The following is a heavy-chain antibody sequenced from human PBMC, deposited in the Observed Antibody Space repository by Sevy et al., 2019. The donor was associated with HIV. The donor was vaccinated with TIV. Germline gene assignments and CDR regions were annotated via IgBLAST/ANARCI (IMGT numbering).Heavy chain of an antibody. J-gene: IGHJ4*01. Sequence: GGSLRLSCVASGFPFNRHDMTWVRQAPGKGLEWVSGIIGDDGSTYYSDSVKGRFTISRDISTNTLSLEMNRLTFDDTALYYCVKGFWHENWGHGTQVTVSS. V-gene: IGHV3-23*01. CDR3: VKGFWHEN. CDR1: GFPFNRHD. D-gene: IGHD3-10*01. CDR2: IIGDDGST.